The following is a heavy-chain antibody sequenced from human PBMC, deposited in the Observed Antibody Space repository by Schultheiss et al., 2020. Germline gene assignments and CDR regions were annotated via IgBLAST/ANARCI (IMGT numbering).Heavy chain of an antibody. CDR3: AKDRTVTGWFDP. Sequence: GGSLRLSCAASGFTFSSYDMHWVRQATGKGLEWVSAIGTAGDTYYPGSVKGRFTISRENAKNSLYLQMNSLRAEDTAVYYCAKDRTVTGWFDPWGQGTLVTVSS. J-gene: IGHJ5*02. CDR2: IGTAGDT. D-gene: IGHD4-17*01. CDR1: GFTFSSYD. V-gene: IGHV3-13*01.